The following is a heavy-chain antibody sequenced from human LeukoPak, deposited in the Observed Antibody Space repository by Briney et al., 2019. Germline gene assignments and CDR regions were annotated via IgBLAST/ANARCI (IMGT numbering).Heavy chain of an antibody. CDR3: ARGDIYGDYVW. Sequence: ASVKVSCKASGYTFTDYYIHWVRQAPGKVLEWMGWINPDSGGAKNAQKLQGRVTMTRDTSTGTAYMDLSRLTVDDTAFYYCARGDIYGDYVWWGQGTLVTVSS. J-gene: IGHJ4*02. V-gene: IGHV1-2*02. D-gene: IGHD4-17*01. CDR1: GYTFTDYY. CDR2: INPDSGGA.